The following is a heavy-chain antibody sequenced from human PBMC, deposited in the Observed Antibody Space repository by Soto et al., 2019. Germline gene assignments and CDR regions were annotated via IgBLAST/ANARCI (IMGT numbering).Heavy chain of an antibody. J-gene: IGHJ5*02. CDR3: AKDRNIVVVPAAMRNNWFDP. V-gene: IGHV3-23*01. Sequence: EVQLLESGGGLVQPGGSLRLSCAASGFTFSSYAMSWVRQAPGKGLEWVSAISGSGGSTYYADSVKGRFTISRDNSKNTLYLQMNSLRAEDTAVYYYAKDRNIVVVPAAMRNNWFDPWGQGTLVTVSS. CDR1: GFTFSSYA. CDR2: ISGSGGST. D-gene: IGHD2-2*01.